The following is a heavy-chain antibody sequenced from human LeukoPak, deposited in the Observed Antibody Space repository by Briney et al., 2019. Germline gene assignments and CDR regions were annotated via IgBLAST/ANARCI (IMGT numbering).Heavy chain of an antibody. CDR3: AQGGSSHLAMTTGYYFDY. J-gene: IGHJ4*02. V-gene: IGHV1-69*13. Sequence: ASVKVSCKASGGTFSSYAISWVRQAPVQGLEWMGGIIPFLSIANYAQKFQGRVTITADESTSTAYMELSSLRSEDTAVYYCAQGGSSHLAMTTGYYFDYWGQGTLVTVSS. D-gene: IGHD4-11*01. CDR1: GGTFSSYA. CDR2: IIPFLSIA.